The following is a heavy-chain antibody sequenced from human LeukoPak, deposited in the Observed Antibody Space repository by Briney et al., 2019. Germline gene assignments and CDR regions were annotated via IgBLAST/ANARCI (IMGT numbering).Heavy chain of an antibody. CDR2: IIPIFGTA. J-gene: IGHJ4*02. V-gene: IGHV1-69*01. CDR1: GGTFSSYA. D-gene: IGHD3-10*01. CDR3: ARETLSTDYYGSGSYCNGWDY. Sequence: SVKVSCKASGGTFSSYAISWVRQAPGQGLEWMGGIIPIFGTANYAQKFQGRVTITADESTSTAYMELSSLRSEDTAVYYCARETLSTDYYGSGSYCNGWDYWGQGTLVTVSS.